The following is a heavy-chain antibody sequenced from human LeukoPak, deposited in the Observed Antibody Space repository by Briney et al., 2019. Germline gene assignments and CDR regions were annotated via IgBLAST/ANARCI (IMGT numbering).Heavy chain of an antibody. CDR1: GYTFTDSF. D-gene: IGHD7-27*01. CDR3: ARDLASTSNWEFDY. J-gene: IGHJ4*02. CDR2: MNAKSGVT. V-gene: IGHV1-2*06. Sequence: ASGTVASQASGYTFTDSFIHWDRPAPGQGPEWMGRMNAKSGVTMYAQTLTDRVTMTRDTSISTAYMELSRLTSDDTALYYCARDLASTSNWEFDYWGQGTLVTVSS.